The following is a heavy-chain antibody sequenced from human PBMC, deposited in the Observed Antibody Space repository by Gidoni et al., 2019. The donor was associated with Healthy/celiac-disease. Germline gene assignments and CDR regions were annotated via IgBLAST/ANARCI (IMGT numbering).Heavy chain of an antibody. CDR3: ARAPTRANGGYSYGFLDY. J-gene: IGHJ4*02. D-gene: IGHD5-18*01. V-gene: IGHV1-69*01. CDR1: GGTFSSYA. CDR2: IIPIFGTA. Sequence: QVQLVQSGAEVKKPGSSVKVSCKASGGTFSSYAISWVRQAPGQGLEWMGGIIPIFGTANYAQKFQGRVTITADESTSTAYMELSSLRSEDTAVYYCARAPTRANGGYSYGFLDYWGQGTLVTVSS.